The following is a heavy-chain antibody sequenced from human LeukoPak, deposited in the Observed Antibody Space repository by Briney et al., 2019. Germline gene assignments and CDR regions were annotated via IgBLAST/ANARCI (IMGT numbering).Heavy chain of an antibody. Sequence: GGSLRLPCAASGFTFSSYGMHWVRQAPGKGLEWVAFIRYDGSNKYYADSVKGRFTISRDNSKNTLYLQMNSLRAEDTAVYHCSGGSLDYWGQGTLVTVSS. CDR2: IRYDGSNK. CDR3: SGGSLDY. CDR1: GFTFSSYG. J-gene: IGHJ4*02. D-gene: IGHD2-15*01. V-gene: IGHV3-30*02.